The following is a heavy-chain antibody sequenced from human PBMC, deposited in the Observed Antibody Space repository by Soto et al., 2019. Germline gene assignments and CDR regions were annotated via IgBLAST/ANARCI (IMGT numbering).Heavy chain of an antibody. CDR3: ARGRVRGVMVR. Sequence: SETLSLTCAVYGESFSGYIWTWIRQTPGKGLQWIGQINHSGSTNYNPSLKSRVTISVDASKNQFSLKLSSVTAADTAVYYCARGRVRGVMVRWGQGTLVTVSS. D-gene: IGHD3-10*01. V-gene: IGHV4-34*01. CDR2: INHSGST. J-gene: IGHJ4*02. CDR1: GESFSGYI.